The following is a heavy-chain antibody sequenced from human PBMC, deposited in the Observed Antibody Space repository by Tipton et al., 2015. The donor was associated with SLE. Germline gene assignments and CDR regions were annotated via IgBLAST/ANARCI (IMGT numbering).Heavy chain of an antibody. Sequence: TLSLTCTVSGGSISSHYWSWIRQPPGEGLEWIGYIYYSGSTNYNPSLKSRVTISVDTSKNQFSLKLSSVTAADTAVYYCARVRSQYYYGSGSYWEAFDIWCQGTMVTVSS. D-gene: IGHD3-10*01. CDR1: GGSISSHY. CDR3: ARVRSQYYYGSGSYWEAFDI. V-gene: IGHV4-59*08. J-gene: IGHJ3*02. CDR2: IYYSGST.